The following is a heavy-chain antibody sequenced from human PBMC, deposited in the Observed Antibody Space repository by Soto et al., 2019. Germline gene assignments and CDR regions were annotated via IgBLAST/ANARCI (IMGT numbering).Heavy chain of an antibody. D-gene: IGHD2-2*02. CDR2: ISGSGDVI. CDR3: ARWLYPEPFEV. CDR1: GFTFSSYT. J-gene: IGHJ3*01. Sequence: EVQLVDSGGGLAQPGGSLRLSCTSSGFTFSSYTLNWVRQAPGKGLEWISYISGSGDVILYADSVRGRFTISRDEAKNSVYLQMNSLRDEDTAVYYCARWLYPEPFEVWGQGTMVTVSS. V-gene: IGHV3-48*02.